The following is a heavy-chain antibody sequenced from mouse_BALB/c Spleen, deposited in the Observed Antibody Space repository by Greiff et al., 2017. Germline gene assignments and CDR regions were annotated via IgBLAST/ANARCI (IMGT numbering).Heavy chain of an antibody. D-gene: IGHD2-2*01. CDR1: GYTFTSYY. V-gene: IGHV1S81*02. J-gene: IGHJ2*01. Sequence: QVHVKQSGAELVKPGASVKLSCKASGYTFTSYYMYWVKQRPGQGLEWIGEINPSNGGTNFNEKFKSKATLTVDKSSSTAYMQLSSLTSEDSAVYFCARYGYYYFDYWGQGTTLTVSS. CDR3: ARYGYYYFDY. CDR2: INPSNGGT.